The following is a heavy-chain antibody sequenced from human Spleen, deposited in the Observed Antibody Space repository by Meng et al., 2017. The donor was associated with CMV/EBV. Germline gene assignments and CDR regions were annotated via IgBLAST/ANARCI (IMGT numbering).Heavy chain of an antibody. J-gene: IGHJ4*02. CDR2: ISPSGNT. Sequence: SETLSLTCTVSGSSISSAYYWGWIRQTPGKGLEWIGSISPSGNTYYNPSFKSRVTISVDTSKNRFSLKLASVTAADTAVYYCARGTVYSSGCPDYWGQGTRVTVSS. CDR1: GSSISSAYY. CDR3: ARGTVYSSGCPDY. V-gene: IGHV4-38-2*02. D-gene: IGHD6-19*01.